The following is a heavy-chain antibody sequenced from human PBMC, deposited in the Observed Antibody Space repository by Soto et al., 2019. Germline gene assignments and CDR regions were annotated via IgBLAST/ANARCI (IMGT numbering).Heavy chain of an antibody. Sequence: PGGSLIVSCVASRFTFRNYAMTWVRRAPGKGLEWVSVIGGSGDTTFYADSVKGRFTISRDNSKDTLYLQMSSLRAEDTAVYYCAKVNWGFGELLTSYGLEVWGQGTTLTVSS. CDR3: AKVNWGFGELLTSYGLEV. D-gene: IGHD3-10*01. J-gene: IGHJ6*02. CDR2: IGGSGDTT. V-gene: IGHV3-23*01. CDR1: RFTFRNYA.